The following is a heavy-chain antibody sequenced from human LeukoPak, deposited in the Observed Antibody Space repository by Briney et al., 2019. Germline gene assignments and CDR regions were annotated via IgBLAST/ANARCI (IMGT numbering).Heavy chain of an antibody. J-gene: IGHJ4*02. V-gene: IGHV3-23*01. CDR3: AKRGAAAGPFDY. CDR2: ISGSGGST. D-gene: IGHD6-13*01. Sequence: PGGSLRLSCAASGFTFSSYVMSWVRQAPGKGLEWVSAISGSGGSTYYADSVKGRFTISRDNSKNTLYLQVNSLRAEDTAVYCCAKRGAAAGPFDYWGQGTLVTVSS. CDR1: GFTFSSYV.